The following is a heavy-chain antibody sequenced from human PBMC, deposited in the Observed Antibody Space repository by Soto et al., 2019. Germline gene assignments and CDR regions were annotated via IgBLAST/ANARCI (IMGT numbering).Heavy chain of an antibody. CDR1: GGSLLSSSPY. CDR3: GRPNLPRGYWFDH. CDR2: IYYSGST. V-gene: IGHV4-39*01. Sequence: TLSSPCPVSGGSLLSSSPYWGWMRPPPGKGLEWIGSIYYSGSTYYNPSLTSRVTISVDTTRNQFSLKLSSVTAADTAVYYCGRPNLPRGYWFDHWGQGTLVTVSS. J-gene: IGHJ5*02. D-gene: IGHD7-27*01.